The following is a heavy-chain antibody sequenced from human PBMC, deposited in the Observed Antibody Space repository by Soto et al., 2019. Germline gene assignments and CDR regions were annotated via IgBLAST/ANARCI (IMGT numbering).Heavy chain of an antibody. J-gene: IGHJ4*02. CDR2: ISCCDTTT. CDR1: RFTFSNHA. V-gene: IGHV3-23*01. D-gene: IGHD5-18*01. CDR3: AGGVNTAMDIVFDY. Sequence: GGSLRLSCTASRFTFSNHAMSWVRQAPGKGLEWVSAISCCDTTTYYADSVKGRFTISRDDSKNTLYLQMDSLRPEDTALYFCAGGVNTAMDIVFDYWGRGTLVTVSS.